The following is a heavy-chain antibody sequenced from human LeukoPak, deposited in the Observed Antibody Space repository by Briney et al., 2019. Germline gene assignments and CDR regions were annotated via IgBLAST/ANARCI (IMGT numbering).Heavy chain of an antibody. CDR2: IYHSGST. Sequence: SETLSVTCTVSGGSISSSSYYWGWIRQPPGKGLEWIGSIYHSGSTYYNPSLKSRVTISVDTSKNQFSLKLSSVTAADTAVYYCARYSSAYYYDFDYWGQGTLVSVSS. J-gene: IGHJ4*02. CDR1: GGSISSSSYY. CDR3: ARYSSAYYYDFDY. D-gene: IGHD3-22*01. V-gene: IGHV4-39*01.